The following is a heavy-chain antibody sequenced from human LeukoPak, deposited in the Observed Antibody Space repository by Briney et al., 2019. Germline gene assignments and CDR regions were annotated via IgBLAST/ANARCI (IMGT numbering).Heavy chain of an antibody. CDR2: TRFDGSIK. CDR3: ARWGGTRRYYFDY. D-gene: IGHD1-1*01. J-gene: IGHJ4*02. CDR1: GFIFSDYG. V-gene: IGHV3-33*01. Sequence: GGSLRLSRAVSGFIFSDYGLHWVRQAPGKGLEWVAVTRFDGSIKQYADSVKGRFTISRDDSKNTLYLQMNFLKSEDTAVYYCARWGGTRRYYFDYWGQGTLVAVSS.